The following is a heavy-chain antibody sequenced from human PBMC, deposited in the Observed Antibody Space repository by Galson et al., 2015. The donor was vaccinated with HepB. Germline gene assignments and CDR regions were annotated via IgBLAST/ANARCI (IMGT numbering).Heavy chain of an antibody. J-gene: IGHJ4*02. CDR1: GFTFSSHW. CDR2: IRGDGTEK. Sequence: SLRLSCAASGFTFSSHWMNWVRQAPGKGLEWVALIRGDGTEKHYVDSVKGRFTISRDNAKNSLYLQMKSLRAGDTAVYYCVRGAGWLLDSWGQGTLVTVSS. D-gene: IGHD5-24*01. V-gene: IGHV3-7*01. CDR3: VRGAGWLLDS.